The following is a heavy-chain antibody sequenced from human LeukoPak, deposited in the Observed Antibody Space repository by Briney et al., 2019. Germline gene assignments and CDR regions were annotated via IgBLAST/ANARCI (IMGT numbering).Heavy chain of an antibody. CDR2: IHSKSGGGTA. V-gene: IGHV3-15*01. Sequence: GGSLRLSCAASGFTVTNGWMSWVRQAPGKGLEWVGRIHSKSGGGTAEYAAPVTGRFTISRDDSKNTLYLQMNSLKTEDTAVYYCATLMSGSHNAWGQGTLVTVSS. CDR3: ATLMSGSHNA. CDR1: GFTVTNGW. J-gene: IGHJ4*02. D-gene: IGHD1-26*01.